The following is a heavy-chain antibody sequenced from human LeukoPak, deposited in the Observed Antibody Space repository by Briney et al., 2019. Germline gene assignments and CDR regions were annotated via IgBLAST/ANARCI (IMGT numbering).Heavy chain of an antibody. CDR1: GYTFTGHY. D-gene: IGHD6-19*01. Sequence: WASVKVSCKDSGYTFTGHYMHWVRQAPGQGLEWLGWINPNSGATNYALTFQGWVTMTRDTSIDTAYMELSRLKSDDTPVYYCARGAGRGASGWDKDFDYWGQGTLVTVSS. CDR2: INPNSGAT. CDR3: ARGAGRGASGWDKDFDY. J-gene: IGHJ4*01. V-gene: IGHV1-2*04.